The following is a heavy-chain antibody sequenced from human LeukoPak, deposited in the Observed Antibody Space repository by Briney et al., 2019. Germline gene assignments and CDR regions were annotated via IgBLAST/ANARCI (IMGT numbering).Heavy chain of an antibody. CDR2: ISGSGGST. J-gene: IGHJ3*02. V-gene: IGHV3-23*01. Sequence: PGGSLRLSCAASGFTFSSYSMSWVRQAPGKGLEWVSGISGSGGSTNYADSVKGRFTISRDNSKNTLFLQMNTLRAEDTAVYYCTGGGWSTDAFDIWGQGTMVTVSS. CDR1: GFTFSSYS. D-gene: IGHD6-19*01. CDR3: TGGGWSTDAFDI.